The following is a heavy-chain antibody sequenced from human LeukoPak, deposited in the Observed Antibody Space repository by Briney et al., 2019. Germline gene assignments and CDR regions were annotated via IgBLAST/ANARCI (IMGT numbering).Heavy chain of an antibody. V-gene: IGHV7-4-1*02. CDR2: INTNTGHP. J-gene: IGHJ4*02. CDR3: ARGPRGVITDLFDY. CDR1: GYTFTTYA. Sequence: GASVKVSCKASGYTFTTYAMNWVRQAPGQGLEWMGWINTNTGHPTYAQGFTGRSVFSLDTSVSTAYLQISSLKAEDTAVYYCARGPRGVITDLFDYWGQGTLVTVSS. D-gene: IGHD3-10*01.